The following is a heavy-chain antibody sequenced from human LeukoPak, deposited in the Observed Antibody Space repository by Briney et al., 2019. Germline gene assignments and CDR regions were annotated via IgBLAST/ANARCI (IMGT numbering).Heavy chain of an antibody. V-gene: IGHV1-2*06. J-gene: IGHJ3*02. D-gene: IGHD3-22*01. CDR3: AREAIYDSSGYRDAFDI. Sequence: ASVKVSCKASGYTFTGYYMHWVRQAPGQGLEWMGRINPNSGGTNYAQKFQGRVTMTRDTSISTAYMELSRLRSDDTAVYYCAREAIYDSSGYRDAFDIWGQGTMVIVSS. CDR2: INPNSGGT. CDR1: GYTFTGYY.